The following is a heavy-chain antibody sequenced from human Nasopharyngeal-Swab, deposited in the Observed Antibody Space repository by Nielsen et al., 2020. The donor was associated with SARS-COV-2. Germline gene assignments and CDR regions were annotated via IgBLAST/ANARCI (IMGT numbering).Heavy chain of an antibody. D-gene: IGHD3-22*01. V-gene: IGHV3-21*04. CDR2: ISSSSSYI. J-gene: IGHJ4*02. CDR3: ATPDSNAYYLAFDF. Sequence: WIRQPPGKGLEWVSSISSSSSYIYYADSVKGRFTISRDNSKSTLYLQMNSLRVEDTAVYYCATPDSNAYYLAFDFWGQGTLVTVSS.